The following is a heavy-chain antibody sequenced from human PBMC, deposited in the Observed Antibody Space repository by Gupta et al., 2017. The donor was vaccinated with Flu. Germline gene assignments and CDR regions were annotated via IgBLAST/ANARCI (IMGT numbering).Heavy chain of an antibody. CDR3: AREKHCSTSSCYRWFDP. CDR1: EYTFTAYY. V-gene: IGHV1-2*06. CDR2: INPHSGTT. Sequence: QVQLVQSGAEVKKPGASVKVSCKASEYTFTAYYIHWVRQAPGQGLEWMGRINPHSGTTNYEQKVQGRVTVTMDTSISTAYMDLSRLRSDDTAVYYCAREKHCSTSSCYRWFDPWGQGTLVTVSS. D-gene: IGHD2-2*02. J-gene: IGHJ5*02.